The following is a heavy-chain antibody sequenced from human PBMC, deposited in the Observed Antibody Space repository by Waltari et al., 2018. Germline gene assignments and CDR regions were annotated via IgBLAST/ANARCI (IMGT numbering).Heavy chain of an antibody. CDR2: IRSKAYGGTT. CDR1: GFTFGDYA. J-gene: IGHJ4*02. Sequence: EVQLVESGGGLVQPGRSLRLSCTASGFTFGDYAMSWVHQAPGKGLEWVGFIRSKAYGGTTEYAASVKGRFTISRDDSKSIAYLQMNSLKTEDTAVYYCTRGGVAGFLEWFDYWGQGTLVTVSS. CDR3: TRGGVAGFLEWFDY. D-gene: IGHD3-3*01. V-gene: IGHV3-49*04.